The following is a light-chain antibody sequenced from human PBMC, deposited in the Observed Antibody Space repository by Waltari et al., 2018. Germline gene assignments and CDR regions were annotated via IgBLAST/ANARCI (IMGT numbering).Light chain of an antibody. V-gene: IGLV2-14*03. CDR3: SSYTTSNTLWV. CDR1: SSDVGDYNF. Sequence: QSALTQPASVSGSPGQSITISCTGTSSDVGDYNFVSWYQQHPGKAPQLITSHVNRRPSGVSNRFAGSKSGNTASLTISELQAEDEADYYCSSYTTSNTLWVFGEGTKLTVL. J-gene: IGLJ3*02. CDR2: HVN.